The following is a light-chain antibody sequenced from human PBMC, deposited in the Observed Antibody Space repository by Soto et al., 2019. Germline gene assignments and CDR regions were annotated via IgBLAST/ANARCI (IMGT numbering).Light chain of an antibody. CDR3: QQLLSYPIT. Sequence: PGTPVPSFLSASVGDRVTRTCRASQGISSYLAWYQQKPGKAPKLLIYAASTLQSGVPLRFSGSGSGTSFTLTISSLQPEDFATYYCQQLLSYPITFGQGRRLE. J-gene: IGKJ5*01. CDR2: AAS. CDR1: QGISSY. V-gene: IGKV1-9*01.